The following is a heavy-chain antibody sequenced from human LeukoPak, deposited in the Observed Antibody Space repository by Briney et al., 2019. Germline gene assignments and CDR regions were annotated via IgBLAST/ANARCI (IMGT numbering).Heavy chain of an antibody. Sequence: SETLSLTCTVSGDSINSSNYYWGWIRQPPGKGLEWIGSIYYSGSTYYNPSLKSRVTISVDTSKNQFSLKLNSVTAADTAVYYCATIGRYSGYDDGWDFDYWGQGTLVTVSS. D-gene: IGHD5-12*01. J-gene: IGHJ4*02. CDR3: ATIGRYSGYDDGWDFDY. CDR1: GDSINSSNYY. CDR2: IYYSGST. V-gene: IGHV4-39*07.